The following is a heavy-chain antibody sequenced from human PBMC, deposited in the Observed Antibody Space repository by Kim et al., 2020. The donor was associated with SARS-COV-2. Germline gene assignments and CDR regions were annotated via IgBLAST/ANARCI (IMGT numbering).Heavy chain of an antibody. V-gene: IGHV3-74*01. J-gene: IGHJ4*02. Sequence: GGSLRLSCAASGFTLTKYWMHWVRQAPGKGLVWVSRISSDGITVNYADSVKGRFTISRDNAKNRLSLQMNSLRADDTAVYYCTRVVEGAAGLCDYWGQGTLVTVSS. CDR2: ISSDGITV. CDR3: TRVVEGAAGLCDY. D-gene: IGHD1-26*01. CDR1: GFTLTKYW.